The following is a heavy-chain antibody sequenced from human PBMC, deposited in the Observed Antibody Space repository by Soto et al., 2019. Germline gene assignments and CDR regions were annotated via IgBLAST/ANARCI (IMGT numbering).Heavy chain of an antibody. V-gene: IGHV3-13*01. CDR3: ARDRGGASFDF. CDR2: INTAGDT. CDR1: GFTFSSYD. Sequence: EVQLVESGGGLVQPGGSLRLTCAASGFTFSSYDIHWVRQPTGGGLEWVSGINTAGDTDYPGSVQGRFTDSRENGKNSLYLQMNNLRAEDTAVYYCARDRGGASFDFWGQGIRVTVSS. J-gene: IGHJ4*02. D-gene: IGHD3-16*01.